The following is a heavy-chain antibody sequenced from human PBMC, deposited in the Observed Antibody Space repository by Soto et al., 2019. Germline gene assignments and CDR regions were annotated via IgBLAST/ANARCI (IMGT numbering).Heavy chain of an antibody. CDR3: ARESHDILTGPPWVWYFDL. Sequence: QVQLQQLGAGPLRPLETLSLTCGGSGGAFSGYYWAWIRQSPGKGLEWIGEINDRGSINYNPSLKSRVSISVDTSKNHYSLNLRSVTAADTAVYYCARESHDILTGPPWVWYFDLWGRGTLVTVSS. D-gene: IGHD3-9*01. J-gene: IGHJ2*01. V-gene: IGHV4-34*01. CDR1: GGAFSGYY. CDR2: INDRGSI.